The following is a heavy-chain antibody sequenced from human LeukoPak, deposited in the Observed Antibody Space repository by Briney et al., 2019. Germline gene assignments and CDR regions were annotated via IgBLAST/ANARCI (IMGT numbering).Heavy chain of an antibody. V-gene: IGHV4-4*09. J-gene: IGHJ4*02. Sequence: SETLSLTCTVSGVSMSPYYGSWLRQTPGKGREGVGYTFTSGGTNYTPSLKSRVTISVDTSKNQFSLKMTSVTAADTAVYYCARQPFPLREDHFDFWGQGTLVTVSS. CDR3: ARQPFPLREDHFDF. D-gene: IGHD1-26*01. CDR1: GVSMSPYY. CDR2: TFTSGGT.